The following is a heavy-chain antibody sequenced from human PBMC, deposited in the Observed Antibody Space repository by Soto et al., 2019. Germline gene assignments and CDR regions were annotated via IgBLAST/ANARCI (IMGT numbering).Heavy chain of an antibody. CDR1: GFTFSNAW. CDR2: IKSKTDGGTT. Sequence: PGGSLRLSCAASGFTFSNAWMSWVRQAPGKGLEWVGRIKSKTDGGTTDYAAPVKGRFTISRDDSKNTLYLQMNSLKTEDTAVYYCTTERDGIPAAAGTRAFDYWGQGTLVTVSS. V-gene: IGHV3-15*01. D-gene: IGHD6-13*01. J-gene: IGHJ4*02. CDR3: TTERDGIPAAAGTRAFDY.